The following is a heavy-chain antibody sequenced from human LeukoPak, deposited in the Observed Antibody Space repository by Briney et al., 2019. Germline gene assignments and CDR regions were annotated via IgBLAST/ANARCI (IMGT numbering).Heavy chain of an antibody. CDR1: GYTFTSYG. Sequence: ASVKVSCKASGYTFTSYGISWVRQAPGQGLEWMGWISAYNGNTNYAQKLQGRVTMTTDTSTSTAYMELRSLRSDDTAVYYCARDRYCSSTSCYTRGDAFDIWGQGTMVTVSS. V-gene: IGHV1-18*01. D-gene: IGHD2-2*02. CDR3: ARDRYCSSTSCYTRGDAFDI. J-gene: IGHJ3*02. CDR2: ISAYNGNT.